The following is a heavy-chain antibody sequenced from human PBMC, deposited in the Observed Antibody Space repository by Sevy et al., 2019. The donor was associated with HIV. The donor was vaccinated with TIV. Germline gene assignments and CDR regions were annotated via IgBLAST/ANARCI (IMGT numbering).Heavy chain of an antibody. D-gene: IGHD3-10*01. V-gene: IGHV3-7*01. CDR2: IKQDGSEK. CDR1: GFTSSSYW. Sequence: GGSLRLSCAASGFTSSSYWMSWVRQAPGKGLEWVANIKQDGSEKYYVDSVKGRFTISRDNAKNSLYLQMNSLRAEDTAVYYCARDAGSGSSLFDYYYYYYMDVWGKGTTVTVSS. J-gene: IGHJ6*03. CDR3: ARDAGSGSSLFDYYYYYYMDV.